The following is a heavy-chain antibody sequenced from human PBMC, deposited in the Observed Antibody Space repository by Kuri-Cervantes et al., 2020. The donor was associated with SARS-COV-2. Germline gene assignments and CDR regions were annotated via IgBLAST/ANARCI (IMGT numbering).Heavy chain of an antibody. CDR1: GGSISSGGYY. V-gene: IGHV4-31*02. CDR3: ARGGTTVPTSGAFDF. Sequence: SCTVSGGSISSGGYYWSWVRQHPGRGPEWIGYVYYNGNTFYSPSLKSRVTVSIDTSRNQFSLRLSSVTAADTAVYYCARGGTTVPTSGAFDFWGQGTLVTVSS. J-gene: IGHJ3*01. CDR2: VYYNGNT. D-gene: IGHD4-17*01.